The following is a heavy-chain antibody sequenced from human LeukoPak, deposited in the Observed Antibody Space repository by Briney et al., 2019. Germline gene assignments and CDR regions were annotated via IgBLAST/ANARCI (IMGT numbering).Heavy chain of an antibody. CDR2: MSASGSNI. J-gene: IGHJ4*02. CDR3: VRVKGTYFDF. D-gene: IGHD1-1*01. CDR1: GFPFSSYS. Sequence: PGGSLRLSCAASGFPFSSYSMNWVRQAPGKGLERVSYMSASGSNIYYLDSVKGRFTVSRDNAMNSLFLQMDRPRAEDTAVYYCVRVKGTYFDFWGQGTLVTVSS. V-gene: IGHV3-48*01.